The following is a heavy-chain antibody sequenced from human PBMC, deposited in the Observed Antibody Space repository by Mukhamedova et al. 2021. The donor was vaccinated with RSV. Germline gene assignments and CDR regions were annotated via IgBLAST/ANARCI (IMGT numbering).Heavy chain of an antibody. J-gene: IGHJ4*02. D-gene: IGHD1-26*01. Sequence: IRQPPVEGLEWIGTIYYSGTTYYNPSLKSRVTISVDTSKNQFSLNLGPVTAADTAVYYCARLSDSGAYADYWGQGTLVTVSS. CDR3: ARLSDSGAYADY. V-gene: IGHV4-39*01. CDR2: IYYSGTT.